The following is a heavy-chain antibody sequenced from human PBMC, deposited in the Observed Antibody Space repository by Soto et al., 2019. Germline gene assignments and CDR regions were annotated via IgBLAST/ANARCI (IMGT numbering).Heavy chain of an antibody. V-gene: IGHV3-13*01. CDR1: GFTFSSYD. CDR2: IGTAGDT. Sequence: PGGSLRLSCAASGFTFSSYDMHWVRQATGKGLEWVSAIGTAGDTYYPGSVKGRFTISRENAKNSLYLQMNSLRAGDTAVYYCARGIAAAGSAYYYYYGMDVWGQGTTVPVSS. CDR3: ARGIAAAGSAYYYYYGMDV. J-gene: IGHJ6*02. D-gene: IGHD6-13*01.